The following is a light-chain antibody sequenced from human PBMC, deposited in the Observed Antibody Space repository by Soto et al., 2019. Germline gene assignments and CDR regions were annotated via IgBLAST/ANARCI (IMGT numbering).Light chain of an antibody. V-gene: IGKV3-20*01. J-gene: IGKJ1*01. CDR1: QSVSSSS. CDR2: GAS. Sequence: EIVLTQSPGTLSLSPGERATLSCRASQSVSSSSLAWYQQKPGQAPRLLIYGASSRATGIPDRFSGSGSGTDFTLTISRLEPEDFAVYYCQQYGRSSGTFGQGTKVESK. CDR3: QQYGRSSGT.